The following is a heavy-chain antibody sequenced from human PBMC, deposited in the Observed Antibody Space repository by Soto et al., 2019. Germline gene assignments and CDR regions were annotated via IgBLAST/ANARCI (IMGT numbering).Heavy chain of an antibody. V-gene: IGHV1-69*05. J-gene: IGHJ6*02. CDR2: IMPIFRTP. Sequence: QVQLEQSGAEVKKPGSSVKVSCKASGGTFRNSAISWVRQAPGQGLEWMGGIMPIFRTPDYAQKFQGRVTXTXDXXTSTAYMELSGLRSDDTAVYYCARDKDRQQLGGNYYYILDVWGQGTTVTVSS. CDR1: GGTFRNSA. D-gene: IGHD3-3*02. CDR3: ARDKDRQQLGGNYYYILDV.